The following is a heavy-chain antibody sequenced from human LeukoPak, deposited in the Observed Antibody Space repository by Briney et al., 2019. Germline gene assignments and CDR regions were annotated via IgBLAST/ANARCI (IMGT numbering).Heavy chain of an antibody. Sequence: PGGSLRLSCAASGFTFSSYWMSWVRQAPGKGLEWVANIKQDGSEKYYVDSVKGRFTISRDNSKNTLYLQMNSLRAEDTAVYYCAKVGRVVGAALVLGPEYYFDYWGQGTLVTVSS. D-gene: IGHD1-26*01. V-gene: IGHV3-7*03. J-gene: IGHJ4*02. CDR2: IKQDGSEK. CDR1: GFTFSSYW. CDR3: AKVGRVVGAALVLGPEYYFDY.